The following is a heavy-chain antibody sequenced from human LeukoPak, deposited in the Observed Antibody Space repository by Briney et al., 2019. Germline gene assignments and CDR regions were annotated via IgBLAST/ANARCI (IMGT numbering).Heavy chain of an antibody. V-gene: IGHV1-18*01. CDR2: ISAYNGNT. D-gene: IGHD6-19*01. CDR1: GYTFTSYG. Sequence: ASVNVSCTASGYTFTSYGISWVRQAPGQGLEWMGWISAYNGNTNYAQKLQGRVTMTTDTSTSTAYMELRSLRSDDTAVYYCARVAVAGTVDYWGQGTLVTVSS. J-gene: IGHJ4*02. CDR3: ARVAVAGTVDY.